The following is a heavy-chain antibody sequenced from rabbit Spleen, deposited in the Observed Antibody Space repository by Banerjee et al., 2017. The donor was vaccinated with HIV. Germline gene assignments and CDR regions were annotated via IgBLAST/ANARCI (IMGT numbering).Heavy chain of an antibody. V-gene: IGHV1S7*01. CDR1: GFDFSSYY. CDR2: FDPVFGIT. Sequence: QLKESGGGLVQPGGSLKVSCIASGFDFSSYYMSWVRQAPGKGLEWIGYFDPVFGITYYASWVNGRFSISRENTQNTVSLQLNSLTAADTATYFCARDGAGSSYFNLWGPGTLVTVS. CDR3: ARDGAGSSYFNL. D-gene: IGHD8-1*01. J-gene: IGHJ4*01.